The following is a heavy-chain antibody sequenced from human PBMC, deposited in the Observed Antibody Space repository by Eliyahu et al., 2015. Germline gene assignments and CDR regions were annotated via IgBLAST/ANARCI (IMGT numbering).Heavy chain of an antibody. Sequence: QVQLQESGPGLVKPSETLSLTCTVSSGSISSYYWNWIRQPPGKGLEWIGFISYTGLTSYNPSLKSRLTMSLDTATRSFSLNLTSVAAADTAVYYCAGAPQCGNCSDWFDPWGQGTLVTVSS. CDR3: AGAPQCGNCSDWFDP. CDR2: ISYTGLT. D-gene: IGHD2-15*01. CDR1: SGSISSYY. J-gene: IGHJ5*02. V-gene: IGHV4-59*01.